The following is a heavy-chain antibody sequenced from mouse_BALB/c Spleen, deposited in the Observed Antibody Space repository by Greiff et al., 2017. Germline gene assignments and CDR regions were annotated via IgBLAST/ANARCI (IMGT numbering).Heavy chain of an antibody. J-gene: IGHJ2*01. Sequence: EVMLVESGGGLVQPGGSLKLSCAASGFTFSSYTMSWVRQTPEKRLEWVAYISNGGGSTYYPDTVKGRFTISRDNAKNTLYLQMSSLKSEDTAMYYCARHHYDGYLYYFDYWGQGTTLTVSS. CDR3: ARHHYDGYLYYFDY. V-gene: IGHV5-12-2*01. D-gene: IGHD2-3*01. CDR1: GFTFSSYT. CDR2: ISNGGGST.